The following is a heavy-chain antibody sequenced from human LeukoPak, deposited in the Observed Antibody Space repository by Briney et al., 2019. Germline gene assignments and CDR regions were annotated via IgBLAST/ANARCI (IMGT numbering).Heavy chain of an antibody. D-gene: IGHD6-13*01. Sequence: KSGGSLRLSCAASGFTFSDYYMSWIRQAPGKGLEWVSYISSSGSTIYYADSVKGRFTISRDNAKNSLYLQMNSLRAEDTAVYYCAREGSSWYLENDAFDIWGQGTMVTVSS. CDR3: AREGSSWYLENDAFDI. CDR1: GFTFSDYY. CDR2: ISSSGSTI. J-gene: IGHJ3*02. V-gene: IGHV3-11*01.